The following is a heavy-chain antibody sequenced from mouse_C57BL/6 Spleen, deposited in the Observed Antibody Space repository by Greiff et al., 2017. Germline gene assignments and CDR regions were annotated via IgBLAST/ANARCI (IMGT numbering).Heavy chain of an antibody. CDR2: IHPNSGST. V-gene: IGHV1-64*01. CDR3: ARRTTVVATEYFDV. D-gene: IGHD1-1*01. CDR1: GYTFTSYW. Sequence: QVHVKQPGAELVKPGASVKLSCKASGYTFTSYWMHWVKQRPGQGLEWIGMIHPNSGSTNYNEKFKSKATLTVDKSSSTAYMQLSSLTSEDSAVYYCARRTTVVATEYFDVWGTGTTVTVSS. J-gene: IGHJ1*03.